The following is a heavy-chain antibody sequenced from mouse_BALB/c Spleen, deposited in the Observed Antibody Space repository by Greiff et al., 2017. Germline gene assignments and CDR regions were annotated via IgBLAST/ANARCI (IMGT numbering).Heavy chain of an antibody. D-gene: IGHD1-1*01. CDR2: INPGSGGT. J-gene: IGHJ3*01. CDR3: ARSGYGSSYGFAY. V-gene: IGHV1-54*01. CDR1: GYAFTNYL. Sequence: QVQLKESGAELVRPGTSVKVSCKASGYAFTNYLIEWVKQRPGQGLEWIGVINPGSGGTNYNEKFKGKATLTADKSSSTAYMQLSSLTSDDSAVYFCARSGYGSSYGFAYWGQGTLVTVSA.